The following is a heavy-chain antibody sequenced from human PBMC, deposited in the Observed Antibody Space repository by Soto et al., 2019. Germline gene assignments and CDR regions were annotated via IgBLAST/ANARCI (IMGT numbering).Heavy chain of an antibody. CDR1: GGSISSGGYY. CDR2: IYYSGST. J-gene: IGHJ4*02. CDR3: ARTTAAGLYYFDY. D-gene: IGHD6-13*01. Sequence: PSETLSLTCTVSGGSISSGGYYWSWIRQHPGKGLEWIGYIYYSGSTYYNPSLKSRVTISVDTSKNQFSLKLSSVTAADTAVYYCARTTAAGLYYFDYWGQGTLVTVSS. V-gene: IGHV4-31*03.